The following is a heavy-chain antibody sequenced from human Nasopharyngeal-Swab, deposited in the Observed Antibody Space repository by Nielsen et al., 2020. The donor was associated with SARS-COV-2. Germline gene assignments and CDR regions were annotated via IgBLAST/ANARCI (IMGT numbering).Heavy chain of an antibody. CDR2: IYYSGST. Sequence: SETLSLTCTVSGGSISSYYWSWIRQPPGKGLEWIGYIYYSGSTNYNPSLKSRVTISVDTSKNQFSLKLSSVTAADTAVYYCARATNVIYGMDVWGQGTTVTVSS. CDR1: GGSISSYY. V-gene: IGHV4-59*08. D-gene: IGHD3-10*01. CDR3: ARATNVIYGMDV. J-gene: IGHJ6*02.